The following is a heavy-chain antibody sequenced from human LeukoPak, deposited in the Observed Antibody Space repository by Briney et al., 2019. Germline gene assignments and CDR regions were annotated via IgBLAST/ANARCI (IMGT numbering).Heavy chain of an antibody. CDR1: GFTVGTNY. CDR2: IYSGGNT. V-gene: IGHV3-53*01. J-gene: IGHJ4*02. CDR3: ARDRVNWNDVGGLFDY. D-gene: IGHD1-1*01. Sequence: GGSLRLSCAASGFTVGTNYMSWVRQAPGKGLEWVSLIYSGGNTYYADSVKGRFTISRDNSKNTLYLQMNSLSAEDTTVYYCARDRVNWNDVGGLFDYWGQGTLVTVSS.